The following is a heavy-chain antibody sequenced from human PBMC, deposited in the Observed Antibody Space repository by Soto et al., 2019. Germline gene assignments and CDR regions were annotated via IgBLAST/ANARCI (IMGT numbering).Heavy chain of an antibody. V-gene: IGHV4-59*01. CDR3: ARAYSSSSNWFDP. CDR2: IYYSGST. J-gene: IGHJ5*02. D-gene: IGHD6-6*01. Sequence: PSETLSLGCTVSGGSISSDYWSWIRQPPGKGLESIGYIYYSGSTNYNPSLKSRVTISVDTSKNQFSLKLSSVTAAYTPVYYCARAYSSSSNWFDPWGQGTLVTF. CDR1: GGSISSDY.